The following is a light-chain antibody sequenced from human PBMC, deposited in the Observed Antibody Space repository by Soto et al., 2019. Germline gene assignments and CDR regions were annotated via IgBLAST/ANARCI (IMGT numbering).Light chain of an antibody. J-gene: IGKJ5*01. CDR2: GAS. CDR1: QSVSSSY. Sequence: EIVLTQSPGTLSLSPGERATLSCRASQSVSSSYLAWYQQKPGQAPRLLIYGASYRAAGFPARFSGSGSGTDFTLTISSLEPEDFAVYYCQQRNNWPLTYCTGTPLEIK. CDR3: QQRNNWPLT. V-gene: IGKV3D-20*02.